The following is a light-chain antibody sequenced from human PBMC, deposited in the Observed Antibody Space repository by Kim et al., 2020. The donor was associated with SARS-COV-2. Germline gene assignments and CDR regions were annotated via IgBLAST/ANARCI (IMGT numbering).Light chain of an antibody. Sequence: AVVGDRVTITCRASQTITTYLIWYQQKPGKAPNLLIYGASTLQPGVPSRFSGSGSGTDFTLTISNVQPEDVATYYCQQSDRPPLTFGGGTKVDIK. CDR2: GAS. J-gene: IGKJ4*01. V-gene: IGKV1-39*01. CDR1: QTITTY. CDR3: QQSDRPPLT.